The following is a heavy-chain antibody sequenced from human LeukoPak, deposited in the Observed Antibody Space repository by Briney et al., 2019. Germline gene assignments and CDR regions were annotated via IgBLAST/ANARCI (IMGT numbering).Heavy chain of an antibody. CDR3: SRLRAAWTYNWFDP. J-gene: IGHJ5*02. Sequence: SETLSLTCTVSGGSISSYYWSWIRQPPGKGLEWIGYIYYSGSTNYNPSHKSRVTISVDTSKNQFSLKLSSVTAADTAEYYCSRLRAAWTYNWFDPWGQGTLVTVSS. D-gene: IGHD4-17*01. CDR2: IYYSGST. CDR1: GGSISSYY. V-gene: IGHV4-59*08.